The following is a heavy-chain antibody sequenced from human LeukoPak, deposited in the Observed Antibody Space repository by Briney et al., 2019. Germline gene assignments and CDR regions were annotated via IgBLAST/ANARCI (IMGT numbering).Heavy chain of an antibody. J-gene: IGHJ4*02. V-gene: IGHV3-21*01. Sequence: GGSLSLSCAASGFTFSSYSMNWVRQAPGKGLEWVSSISSSSSYIYYADSVKGRFTISRDNAKNSLYLQMNSLRAEDTAVYYCARDGYSSRWYFDYWGQGILVTVSS. CDR3: ARDGYSSRWYFDY. CDR1: GFTFSSYS. D-gene: IGHD6-13*01. CDR2: ISSSSSYI.